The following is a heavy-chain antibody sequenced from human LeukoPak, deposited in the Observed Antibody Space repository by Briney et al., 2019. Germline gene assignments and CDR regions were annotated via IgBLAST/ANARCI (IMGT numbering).Heavy chain of an antibody. Sequence: AASVKVSCKASGYTFTTYHIHWVRQAPGQGLEWMGWINPNSGGTNYAQKFQGWVTMTRDTSISTAYMELSRLRSDDTAVYYCARASQWLVRGVDYWGQGTLVTVSS. D-gene: IGHD6-19*01. CDR2: INPNSGGT. J-gene: IGHJ4*02. CDR3: ARASQWLVRGVDY. CDR1: GYTFTTYH. V-gene: IGHV1-2*04.